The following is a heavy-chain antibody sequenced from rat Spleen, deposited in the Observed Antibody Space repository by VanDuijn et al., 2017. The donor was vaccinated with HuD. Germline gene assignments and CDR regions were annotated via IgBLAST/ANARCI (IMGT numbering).Heavy chain of an antibody. D-gene: IGHD1-6*01. CDR2: IINTGGST. Sequence: EVQLVESGGGLVQPGRSLKLSCVASGFTFNNYWMTWIRQAPGKGLEWVVSIINTGGSTYYLDSVKGRFTISRDNAESNLYLQMNSLRSEDTATYYCARLMYTTDPYYFDYWGQGVMVTVSS. CDR3: ARLMYTTDPYYFDY. CDR1: GFTFNNYW. J-gene: IGHJ2*01. V-gene: IGHV5-31*01.